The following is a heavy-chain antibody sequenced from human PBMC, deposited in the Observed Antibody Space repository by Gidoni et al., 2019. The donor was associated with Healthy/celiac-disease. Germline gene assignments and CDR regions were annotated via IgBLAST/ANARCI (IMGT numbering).Heavy chain of an antibody. CDR2: ISSSGSTI. Sequence: EVQLVESGGGLVQPGGSLRLSCAASGFTFSSYEMNWVRQAPGKGLEWVSYISSSGSTIYYADSVKGRFTISRDNAKNSLYLQMNSLRAEDTAVYYCARGDDFWSGYQYYFDYWGQGTLVTVSS. J-gene: IGHJ4*02. D-gene: IGHD3-3*01. V-gene: IGHV3-48*03. CDR1: GFTFSSYE. CDR3: ARGDDFWSGYQYYFDY.